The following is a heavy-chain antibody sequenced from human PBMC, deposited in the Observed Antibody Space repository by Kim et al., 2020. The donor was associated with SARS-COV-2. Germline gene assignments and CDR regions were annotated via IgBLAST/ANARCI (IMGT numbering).Heavy chain of an antibody. CDR1: GFSLSTRGMG. V-gene: IGHV2-70*11. D-gene: IGHD1-1*01. J-gene: IGHJ6*03. CDR2: IDWDDDK. CDR3: ARLRGSGTTRSQACHYSMDV. Sequence: SGPTLVNPTQTLTLTCTFSGFSLSTRGMGVNWIRQPPGKALEWLARIDWDDDKYYNPSLKTRLTITKDTSKNQVVLTMTNMDPVDTATYYCARLRGSGTTRSQACHYSMDVWGKGATVTVSS.